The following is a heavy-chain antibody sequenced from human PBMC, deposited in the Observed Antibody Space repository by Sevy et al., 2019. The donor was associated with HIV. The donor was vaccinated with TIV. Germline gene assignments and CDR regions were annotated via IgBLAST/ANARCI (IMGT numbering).Heavy chain of an antibody. CDR2: IKSKTNGGTR. J-gene: IGHJ4*02. CDR3: AAGVGASDFDY. V-gene: IGHV3-15*01. D-gene: IGHD1-26*01. CDR1: GFTFNKAW. Sequence: GGSLRLSCVASGFTFNKAWMSWVRQSPGKGLEWIGRIKSKTNGGTRDLAAPVKGRIIISRVDSKNTMYLQISNLKIEDTGVYFCAAGVGASDFDYWGQGTLVTVSS.